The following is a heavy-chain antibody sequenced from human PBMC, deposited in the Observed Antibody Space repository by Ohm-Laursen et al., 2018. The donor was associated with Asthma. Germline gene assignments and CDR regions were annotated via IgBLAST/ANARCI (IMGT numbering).Heavy chain of an antibody. Sequence: TLSLTCTVSGDSISSGGYYWSWIRQHPGKGLEWIGYIYYSGITYSNPSLRSRVSISVDTSKNQFSLNLTPVTAADTAVYYCARGTFYYESTGYYFFDHWGQGALVTVSS. CDR1: GDSISSGGYY. CDR2: IYYSGIT. D-gene: IGHD3-22*01. V-gene: IGHV4-31*03. J-gene: IGHJ4*02. CDR3: ARGTFYYESTGYYFFDH.